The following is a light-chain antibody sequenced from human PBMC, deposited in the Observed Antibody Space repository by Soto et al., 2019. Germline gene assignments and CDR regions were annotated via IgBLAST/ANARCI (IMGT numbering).Light chain of an antibody. CDR1: SSDVGGYYY. Sequence: QSVLTQPASVSGSPGQSITISCTGTSSDVGGYYYVSWYQHHPGKAPKLMIYQVSNRPSGVSNRFSGSKSGNTASLTISGLQAEDEADYYCSSYTSSNTFYVFGTGTKVTLL. CDR3: SSYTSSNTFYV. CDR2: QVS. V-gene: IGLV2-14*01. J-gene: IGLJ1*01.